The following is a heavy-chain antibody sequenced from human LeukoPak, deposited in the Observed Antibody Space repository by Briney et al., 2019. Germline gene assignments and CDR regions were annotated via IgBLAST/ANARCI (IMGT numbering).Heavy chain of an antibody. CDR1: GFTFSSYE. CDR3: EGDFDY. CDR2: ISNSGSTI. J-gene: IGHJ4*02. V-gene: IGHV3-48*03. Sequence: PGGSLRLSCAAPGFTFSSYEMNWVRQAPGKGLEWVWYISNSGSTIYNADPVKGRFTISRDNAKNSLYLQMNTLSAGETAVYYGEGDFDYWGQETLVTVSS.